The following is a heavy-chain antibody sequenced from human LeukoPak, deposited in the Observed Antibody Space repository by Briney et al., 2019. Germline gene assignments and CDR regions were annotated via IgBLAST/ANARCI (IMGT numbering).Heavy chain of an antibody. D-gene: IGHD1-1*01. Sequence: PGGSLRLSCAASGFSVSTNYMSWVRQGPGKGLEWISVVYTGGSTYYADSVKGRFTISRDNSKNTLYLQMNSLRAEDTAVYYCARDGIDLHYYFDYWGQGTLVTVSS. CDR3: ARDGIDLHYYFDY. CDR1: GFSVSTNY. CDR2: VYTGGST. V-gene: IGHV3-53*05. J-gene: IGHJ4*02.